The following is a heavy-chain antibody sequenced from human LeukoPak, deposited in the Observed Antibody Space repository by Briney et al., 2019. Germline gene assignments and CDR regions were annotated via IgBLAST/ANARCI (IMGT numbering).Heavy chain of an antibody. Sequence: GGSLRLSCAASGFTFSSYSMNWVRQAPGKGLEWVSYISSSSSTIYYADSVKGRFTISRDNAKNSLYLQMNSLRAEDTAVYYCAKDFSGLGYYYYYYYMDVWGKGTTVTVSS. CDR1: GFTFSSYS. J-gene: IGHJ6*03. CDR3: AKDFSGLGYYYYYYYMDV. CDR2: ISSSSSTI. V-gene: IGHV3-48*04. D-gene: IGHD3-16*01.